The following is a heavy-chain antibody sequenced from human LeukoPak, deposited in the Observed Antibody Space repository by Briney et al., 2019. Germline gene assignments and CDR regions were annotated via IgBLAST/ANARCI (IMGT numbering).Heavy chain of an antibody. D-gene: IGHD1-26*01. CDR3: ARAQSGSYFGYYYYMDV. J-gene: IGHJ6*03. V-gene: IGHV1-46*01. CDR1: GYTFTSYY. Sequence: ASVKVSCKASGYTFTSYYMHWVRQAPGQGLEWMGIINPSGGSTSYAQKFQGRVTMTRDMSTSTVYMELSSLRSEDTAVYYCARAQSGSYFGYYYYMDVWGKGTTVTVSS. CDR2: INPSGGST.